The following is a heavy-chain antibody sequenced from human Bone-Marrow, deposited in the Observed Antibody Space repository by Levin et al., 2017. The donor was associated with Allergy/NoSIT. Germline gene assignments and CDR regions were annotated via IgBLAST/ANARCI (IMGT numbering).Heavy chain of an antibody. D-gene: IGHD3-3*01. CDR3: ARDFGVGPKIRGWFDP. V-gene: IGHV4-59*01. Sequence: SETLSLTCTVSGGSISSYYWSWIRQPPGKGLEWIGYIYYSGSTNYNPSLKSRVTISVDTSKNQFSLKLSSVTAADTAVYYCARDFGVGPKIRGWFDPWGQGTLVTVSS. J-gene: IGHJ5*02. CDR2: IYYSGST. CDR1: GGSISSYY.